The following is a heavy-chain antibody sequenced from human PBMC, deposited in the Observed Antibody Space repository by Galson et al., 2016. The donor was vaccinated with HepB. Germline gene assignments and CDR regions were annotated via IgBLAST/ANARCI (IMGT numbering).Heavy chain of an antibody. CDR1: GGSISTNY. D-gene: IGHD6-13*01. J-gene: IGHJ4*02. CDR2: VSFSGST. Sequence: ETLSLTCSVSGGSISTNYWTWIRQPPGKGLEWIGYVSFSGSTYYNPSRKSRLTKSLETSKNQFSLKLSHVTAADTAGYYCASVRARQLVFFDYWGQGTLVTVSS. CDR3: ASVRARQLVFFDY. V-gene: IGHV4-59*01.